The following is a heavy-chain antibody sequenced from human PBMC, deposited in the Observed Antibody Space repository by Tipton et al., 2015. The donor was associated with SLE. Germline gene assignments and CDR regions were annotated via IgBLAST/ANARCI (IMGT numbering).Heavy chain of an antibody. CDR1: GGSISSYY. CDR2: IYNSGST. D-gene: IGHD6-6*01. V-gene: IGHV4-59*01. Sequence: TLSLTCTVSGGSISSYYWSWIRHPPRKGLEWIGYIYNSGSTNYNTSLKSRGTISVDTYKNQYSLKLSSVTAADTAVYYCARDLPYSSSSSGAFDIWGQGTMVTVSS. J-gene: IGHJ3*02. CDR3: ARDLPYSSSSSGAFDI.